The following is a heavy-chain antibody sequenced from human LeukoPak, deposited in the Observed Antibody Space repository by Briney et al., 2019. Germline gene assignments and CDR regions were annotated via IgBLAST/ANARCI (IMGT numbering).Heavy chain of an antibody. J-gene: IGHJ6*02. Sequence: GGSLRLSCAASGFTFSSYAMHWVRQAPGKGLEWVAVISYDGSNKYYADSVKGRFTISRDNSKNTLYLQMNSLRVEDTAVYYCAKSRIFGVVLSSNGMDVWGQGTTVTVSS. D-gene: IGHD3-3*01. CDR1: GFTFSSYA. CDR3: AKSRIFGVVLSSNGMDV. V-gene: IGHV3-30-3*02. CDR2: ISYDGSNK.